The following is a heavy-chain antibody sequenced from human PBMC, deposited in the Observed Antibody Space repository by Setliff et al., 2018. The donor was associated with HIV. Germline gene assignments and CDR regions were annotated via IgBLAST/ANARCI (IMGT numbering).Heavy chain of an antibody. CDR2: IVVGSGKT. V-gene: IGHV1-58*01. CDR3: VADGHGSGWRSDY. CDR1: GFTFTGSA. J-gene: IGHJ4*02. Sequence: ASVKVSCKASGFTFTGSAVQWMRQARGQRPEWIGWIVVGSGKTEYAQKFQERVTITRDMSTSTAYMGLRSLRYDDTAVYYCVADGHGSGWRSDYWGQGTLVTVSS. D-gene: IGHD6-19*01.